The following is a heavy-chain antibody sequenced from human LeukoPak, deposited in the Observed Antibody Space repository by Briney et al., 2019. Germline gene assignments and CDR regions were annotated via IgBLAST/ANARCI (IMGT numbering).Heavy chain of an antibody. CDR3: ARADRLHGGPYLIGP. D-gene: IGHD2-21*01. CDR1: GYSFTDYY. CDR2: NNPNSGGT. J-gene: IGHJ5*02. Sequence: GASVKVSCKTSGYSFTDYYMHWVRQAPGQGLEWMGWNNPNSGGTSSAQKFQDRVTMTRDTSITTVYMEVSWLTSDDTAIYYCARADRLHGGPYLIGPWGQGTLVTVSS. V-gene: IGHV1-2*02.